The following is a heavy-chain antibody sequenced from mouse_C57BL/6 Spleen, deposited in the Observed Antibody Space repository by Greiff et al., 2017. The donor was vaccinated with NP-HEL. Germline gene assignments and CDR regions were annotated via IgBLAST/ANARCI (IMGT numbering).Heavy chain of an antibody. J-gene: IGHJ2*01. D-gene: IGHD2-3*01. CDR3: ARGRGYDGYPYYFDY. CDR2: IYPGSGST. V-gene: IGHV1-55*01. Sequence: VQLQQPGAELVKPGASVKMSCKASGYTFTSYWITWVKQRPGQGLEWIGDIYPGSGSTNYNEKFKSKATLTVDTSSSTAYMQLSSLTSEDSAVYYCARGRGYDGYPYYFDYWGQGTTLTVSS. CDR1: GYTFTSYW.